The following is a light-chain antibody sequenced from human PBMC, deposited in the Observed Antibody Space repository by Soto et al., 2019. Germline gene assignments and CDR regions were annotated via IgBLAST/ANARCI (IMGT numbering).Light chain of an antibody. J-gene: IGKJ2*01. CDR1: QSVSSTY. V-gene: IGKV3-20*01. Sequence: DIVLTQSPGTLSLSPGERATLSCRASQSVSSTYIAWYQKNPGRAPRLLIYGASSRATGIPDRFSGSGSGTDFTLTISRLEPEDFAVYFCQQYGRSPPFTFGQGTKVEIK. CDR3: QQYGRSPPFT. CDR2: GAS.